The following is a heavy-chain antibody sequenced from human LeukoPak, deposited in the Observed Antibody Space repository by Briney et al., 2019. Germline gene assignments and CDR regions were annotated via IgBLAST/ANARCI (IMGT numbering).Heavy chain of an antibody. CDR2: ISYDGSNK. J-gene: IGHJ6*02. D-gene: IGHD2-15*01. V-gene: IGHV3-30-3*01. Sequence: GESLRLSCAASGFTFSSYAMHWVRQAPGKGLEWVAVISYDGSNKYYADSVKGRFTISRDNSKNTLYLQMNSLRAEDTAVYYCASQYRLIVVVVAATVSSDYGMDVWGQGTTVTVSS. CDR1: GFTFSSYA. CDR3: ASQYRLIVVVVAATVSSDYGMDV.